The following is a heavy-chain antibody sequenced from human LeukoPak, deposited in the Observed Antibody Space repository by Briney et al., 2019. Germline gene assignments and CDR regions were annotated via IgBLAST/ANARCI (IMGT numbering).Heavy chain of an antibody. J-gene: IGHJ1*01. CDR1: GFTFDDYA. CDR2: ISWNSGSI. Sequence: GGSLRLSCAASGFTFDDYAMHWVRQAPGKGLEWVSGISWNSGSIGYADSVKGRFTISRDNAKNSLYLQMNSLRAEDTALYYCATSDSSGYFRAEYFQHWGQGTLVTVSS. V-gene: IGHV3-9*01. CDR3: ATSDSSGYFRAEYFQH. D-gene: IGHD3-22*01.